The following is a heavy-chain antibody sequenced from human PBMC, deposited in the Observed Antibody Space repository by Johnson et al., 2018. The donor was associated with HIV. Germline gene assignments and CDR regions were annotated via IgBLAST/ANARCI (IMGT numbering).Heavy chain of an antibody. J-gene: IGHJ3*02. CDR2: IYSGGTT. CDR1: GLTVSSNY. Sequence: VQLVESGGGLVQPGGSLRLSCAASGLTVSSNYMTWVRQAPGKGLEWVSVIYSGGTTYYADSVKGRFTISRDNSKNTLYLQMNSLRAEDTAVYFCARVYDSSGYLSAFDIWGQGTVVSVSS. D-gene: IGHD3-22*01. CDR3: ARVYDSSGYLSAFDI. V-gene: IGHV3-66*01.